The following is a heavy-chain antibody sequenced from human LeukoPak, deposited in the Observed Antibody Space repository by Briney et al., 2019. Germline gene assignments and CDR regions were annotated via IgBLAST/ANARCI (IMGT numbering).Heavy chain of an antibody. CDR3: ARLGSGSYYYYYYYMDV. D-gene: IGHD3-10*01. Sequence: GESLKISCKGSGYSFTNYWIGWVRQMPGKGLEWMGIIYPGDSDTRYSPSFQGHVTISADQSISTAYLQWSSLKASDTAMYYCARLGSGSYYYYYYYMDVWGKGTTVTVSS. CDR2: IYPGDSDT. CDR1: GYSFTNYW. V-gene: IGHV5-51*01. J-gene: IGHJ6*03.